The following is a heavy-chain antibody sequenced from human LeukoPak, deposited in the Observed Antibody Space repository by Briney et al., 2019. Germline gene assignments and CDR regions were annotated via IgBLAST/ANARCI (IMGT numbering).Heavy chain of an antibody. V-gene: IGHV4-59*01. CDR2: IYYSGST. CDR1: GGSISSYY. CDR3: ARLPYRRHCSSTSCYMGDYGMDV. J-gene: IGHJ6*02. D-gene: IGHD2-2*02. Sequence: SETLSLTCAVYGGSISSYYWSWIRQPPGKGLEWIGYIYYSGSTNYNPSLKSRVTISVDTSKNQFSLKLSSVTAADTAVYYCARLPYRRHCSSTSCYMGDYGMDVWGQGTTVTVSS.